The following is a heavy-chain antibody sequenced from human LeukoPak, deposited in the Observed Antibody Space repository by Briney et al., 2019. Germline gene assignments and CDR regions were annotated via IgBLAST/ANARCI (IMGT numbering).Heavy chain of an antibody. V-gene: IGHV4-30-2*01. D-gene: IGHD3-22*01. CDR3: ARAFRDDGDSSRPDAFDI. Sequence: PSQTLSLTCAVSGGSISSGGYSWSWIRQPPGKGLEWIGYIYHSGSTYYNPSLKSRVTISVDRSKNQFSLKLSSVTAADTAVYYCARAFRDDGDSSRPDAFDIWGQGTMVTVSS. J-gene: IGHJ3*02. CDR2: IYHSGST. CDR1: GGSISSGGYS.